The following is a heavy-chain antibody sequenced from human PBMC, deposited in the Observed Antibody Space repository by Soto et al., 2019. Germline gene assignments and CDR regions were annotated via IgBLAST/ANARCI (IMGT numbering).Heavy chain of an antibody. J-gene: IGHJ5*02. V-gene: IGHV3-30*03. Sequence: QVQLVESGGGVVQPGTSLRLSCAASGITFSAYAMHWVRQAPGKGLEWVAVISNDGTNKYYADSVKGRFTISRDNSKNTMYQQMNSLRAEDTAVYHCVWFGELLPWGQGTLVTVSS. CDR1: GITFSAYA. CDR2: ISNDGTNK. D-gene: IGHD3-10*01. CDR3: VWFGELLP.